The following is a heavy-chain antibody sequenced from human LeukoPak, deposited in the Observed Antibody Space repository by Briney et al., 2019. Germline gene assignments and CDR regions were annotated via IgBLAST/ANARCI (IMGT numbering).Heavy chain of an antibody. CDR1: GVIFNSFG. J-gene: IGHJ6*02. CDR2: IWYDGSNK. CDR3: ARGGVIAVAGPRAYDYYYYGMDV. Sequence: PGGSLRLSCVVPGVIFNSFGMHWVRQAPGKGLEWVAVIWYDGSNKYYAGSVKGRFTISRDNSKNTLYLQMNSLRAEDTAVYYCARGGVIAVAGPRAYDYYYYGMDVWGQGTTVTVSS. D-gene: IGHD6-19*01. V-gene: IGHV3-33*08.